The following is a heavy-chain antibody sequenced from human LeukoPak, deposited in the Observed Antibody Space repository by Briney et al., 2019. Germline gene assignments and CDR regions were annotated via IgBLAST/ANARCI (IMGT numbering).Heavy chain of an antibody. Sequence: PGRSLRLSCAASGFTVSSNYMSWVRQAPGKGLEWVSVIYSGGSTYYADSVKGRFTISRDNSKNTLYLQMNSLRAEDTAVYYCAREGSAYYYGSGSSHAFDIWGQGTMVTVSS. V-gene: IGHV3-66*01. CDR2: IYSGGST. J-gene: IGHJ3*02. CDR3: AREGSAYYYGSGSSHAFDI. D-gene: IGHD3-10*01. CDR1: GFTVSSNY.